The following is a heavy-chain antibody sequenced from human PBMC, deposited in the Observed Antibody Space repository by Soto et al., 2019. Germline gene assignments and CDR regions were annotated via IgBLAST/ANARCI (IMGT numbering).Heavy chain of an antibody. CDR1: GGTFSSYA. CDR2: IIPIFGTA. D-gene: IGHD6-13*01. V-gene: IGHV1-69*01. Sequence: QVQLVQSGAEVKKPGSSVKVSCKASGGTFSSYAISWVRQAPGQGLEWMGGIIPIFGTANYAQKFQGRVTITADESTSTAYMELSSLRSEDTAVYYCARSIFNLYSSRGGGMDVWGQRTTVNVYS. CDR3: ARSIFNLYSSRGGGMDV. J-gene: IGHJ6*02.